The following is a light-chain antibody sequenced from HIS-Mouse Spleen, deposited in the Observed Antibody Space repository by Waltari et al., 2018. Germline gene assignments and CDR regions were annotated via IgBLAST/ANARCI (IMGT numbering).Light chain of an antibody. Sequence: DIVMTQSPLSLPVTPGEPASISCRSSQSLLHSNGYNYLDWYLQKPGQSPQLLIYLGSTRASVVPDRFSGSGSGTDFTLKISRVEAEDVGVYYCMQALQTLLITFGQGTRLEIK. CDR2: LGS. V-gene: IGKV2-28*01. J-gene: IGKJ5*01. CDR1: QSLLHSNGYNY. CDR3: MQALQTLLIT.